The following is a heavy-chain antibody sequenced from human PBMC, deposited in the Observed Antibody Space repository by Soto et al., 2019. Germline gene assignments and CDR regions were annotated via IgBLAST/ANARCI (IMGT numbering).Heavy chain of an antibody. Sequence: QVQLVESGGGVIQPGRSLRLSCTASGFTFSGYAMYWVRQAPGKGLEWVAFVSYTGNNKDYADSVKGRFSISRDNYKNTRFLEVASLRGEDTAVYYCSRDRGGRSSLFAMDVWGQGTTVTVSS. J-gene: IGHJ6*02. CDR1: GFTFSGYA. V-gene: IGHV3-30*04. D-gene: IGHD6-6*01. CDR3: SRDRGGRSSLFAMDV. CDR2: VSYTGNNK.